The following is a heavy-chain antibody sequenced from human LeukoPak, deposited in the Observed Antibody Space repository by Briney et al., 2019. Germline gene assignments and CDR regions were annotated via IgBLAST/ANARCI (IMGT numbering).Heavy chain of an antibody. CDR1: GGSISSTSYS. J-gene: IGHJ4*02. Sequence: PSETLSLTCTVSGGSISSTSYSWGWIRQPPGKGLEWIGEINHSGSTNYNPSLKSRVTISVDTSKNQFSLKLSSVTAADTAVYYCASFDPRYYYDSSDWGQGTLVTVSS. V-gene: IGHV4-39*07. D-gene: IGHD3-22*01. CDR2: INHSGST. CDR3: ASFDPRYYYDSSD.